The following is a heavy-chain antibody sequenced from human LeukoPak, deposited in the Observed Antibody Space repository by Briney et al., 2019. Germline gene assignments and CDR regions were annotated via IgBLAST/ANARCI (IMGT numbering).Heavy chain of an antibody. CDR3: ARTSAFDI. V-gene: IGHV1-2*02. CDR2: INPNSGVT. D-gene: IGHD6-6*01. Sequence: ASVKVSCKASGYTFTSYYMHWVRQAPGQGLEWMGWINPNSGVTNYTKKFQGRVTMTRDTSITTAYMELSRLRSDDTAIYYCARTSAFDIWGQGTMVTVSS. CDR1: GYTFTSYY. J-gene: IGHJ3*02.